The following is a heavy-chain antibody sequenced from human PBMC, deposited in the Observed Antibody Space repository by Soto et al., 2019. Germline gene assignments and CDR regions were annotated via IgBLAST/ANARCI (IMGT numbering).Heavy chain of an antibody. Sequence: ASVKVSCKASGGTFSSYAISWVRQAPGQGLEWMGGIIPIFGTANYAQKFQGRVTITADESTSTAYMELSSLRSEDTAVYYCARGRDVVGATFDPYNWFDPWGQGTLVTVSS. CDR1: GGTFSSYA. D-gene: IGHD1-26*01. J-gene: IGHJ5*02. CDR2: IIPIFGTA. CDR3: ARGRDVVGATFDPYNWFDP. V-gene: IGHV1-69*13.